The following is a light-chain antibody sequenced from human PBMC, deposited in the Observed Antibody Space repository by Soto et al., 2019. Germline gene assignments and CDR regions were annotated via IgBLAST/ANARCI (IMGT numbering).Light chain of an antibody. Sequence: QSALTQPASVSGSPGQSITISCTGTSSDLGRYNYVSWYQHSPGKAPKLIIYDVSDRPSGVSNRFSGSKSGTTASLTISGLQAEDEADYYCGSYTSRDTMIFGGGTKLTVL. CDR3: GSYTSRDTMI. J-gene: IGLJ2*01. CDR2: DVS. CDR1: SSDLGRYNY. V-gene: IGLV2-14*03.